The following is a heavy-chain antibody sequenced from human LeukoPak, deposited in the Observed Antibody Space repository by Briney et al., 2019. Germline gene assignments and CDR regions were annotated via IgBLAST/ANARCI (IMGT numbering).Heavy chain of an antibody. CDR2: ISGSGGST. J-gene: IGHJ4*02. CDR3: ANSRGYSSSPLDY. Sequence: GSLRLSCAASGFTFSSYAMSWVRQAPGKGLEWVSAISGSGGSTYYADSVKGRFTISRDNSKNTLYLQMNSLRAEDTAVYYCANSRGYSSSPLDYWGQGTLVTVSS. D-gene: IGHD6-6*01. V-gene: IGHV3-23*01. CDR1: GFTFSSYA.